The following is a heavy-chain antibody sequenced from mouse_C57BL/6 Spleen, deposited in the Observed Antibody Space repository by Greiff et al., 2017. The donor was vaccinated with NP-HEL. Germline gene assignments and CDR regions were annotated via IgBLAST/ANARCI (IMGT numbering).Heavy chain of an antibody. J-gene: IGHJ2*01. CDR2: IDPSDSYT. V-gene: IGHV1-69*01. CDR3: ARSPYDYWFDY. Sequence: QVQLQQPGAELVMPGASVKLSCKASGYTFTSYWMHWVKQRPGQGLEWIGEIDPSDSYTNYNQKFKGKSTLTVDKSSSTAYMQLSSLTSEDSAVYYCARSPYDYWFDYWGQGTTLTVSS. CDR1: GYTFTSYW. D-gene: IGHD2-4*01.